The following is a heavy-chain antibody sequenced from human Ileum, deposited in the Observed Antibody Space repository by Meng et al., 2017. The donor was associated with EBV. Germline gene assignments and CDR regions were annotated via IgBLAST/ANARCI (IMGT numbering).Heavy chain of an antibody. J-gene: IGHJ4*02. CDR2: IFHAGNT. CDR3: ARGSHYTWDV. V-gene: IGHV4-4*02. Sequence: QVPLQDSAPGLVTPSGTRALTCCVSGDAIISTDTWWSWVRQPPGKGLEWIGEIFHAGNTNYNPSLKSQVTMSVDTSKNQFSLNLSSVTAADSAVYYCARGSHYTWDVWGQGTLVTVSS. CDR1: GDAIISTDTW. D-gene: IGHD3-16*01.